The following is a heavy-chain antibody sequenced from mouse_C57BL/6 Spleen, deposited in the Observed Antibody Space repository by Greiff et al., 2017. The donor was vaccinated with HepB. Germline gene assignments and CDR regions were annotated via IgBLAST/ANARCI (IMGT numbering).Heavy chain of an antibody. CDR2: INPSTGGT. Sequence: VQLQQSGPELVKPGASVKISCKASGYSFTGYYMNWVKQSPEKSLEWIGEINPSTGGTTYNQKFKAKATLTVDKSSSTAYMQLKSLTSEDSAVYYCARTPPQALYYYAMDYWGQGTSVTVSS. CDR3: ARTPPQALYYYAMDY. CDR1: GYSFTGYY. V-gene: IGHV1-42*01. J-gene: IGHJ4*01. D-gene: IGHD3-2*02.